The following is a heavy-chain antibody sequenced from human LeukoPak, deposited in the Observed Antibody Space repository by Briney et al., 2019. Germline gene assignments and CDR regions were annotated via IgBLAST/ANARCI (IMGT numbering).Heavy chain of an antibody. D-gene: IGHD3-10*01. CDR1: GGSISSGSYY. CDR2: IYYSGST. V-gene: IGHV4-61*10. Sequence: SQTLSLTCTVSGGSISSGSYYWSWIRQPAGKGLEWIGYIYYSGSTNYNPSLKSRVTISVDTSKNQFSLKLSSVTAADTAVYYCAREDFLMVRGDSTGGMDVWGQGTTVTVSS. J-gene: IGHJ6*02. CDR3: AREDFLMVRGDSTGGMDV.